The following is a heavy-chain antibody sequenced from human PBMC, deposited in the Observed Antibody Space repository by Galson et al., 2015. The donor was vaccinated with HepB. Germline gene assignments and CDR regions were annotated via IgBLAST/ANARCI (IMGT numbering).Heavy chain of an antibody. D-gene: IGHD4-17*01. CDR2: ISYTGSYT. V-gene: IGHV3-30*03. Sequence: SLRLSCAASGFSFNYFPMHGVRQAPGKGLEWVAVISYTGSYTGYADFGRGRFTISRDNSKNALYLQMNSLRVEDTALYYCVRPRGAGAGDYQNWYFDLWGRGTLVTVSS. J-gene: IGHJ2*01. CDR3: VRPRGAGAGDYQNWYFDL. CDR1: GFSFNYFP.